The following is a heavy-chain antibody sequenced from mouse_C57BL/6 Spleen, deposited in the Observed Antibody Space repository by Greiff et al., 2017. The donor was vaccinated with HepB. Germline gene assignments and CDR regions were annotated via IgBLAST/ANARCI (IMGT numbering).Heavy chain of an antibody. V-gene: IGHV2-2*01. Sequence: VQVVESGPGLVQPSQRLSITCTVSGFSLTSYGVHWVRQSPGKGLEWLGVIWSGGSTDYNAAFISRLSISKDNSKSQVFFKMNSLQADDTAIYYCASISLYGNYYAMDYWGQGTSVTVSS. CDR3: ASISLYGNYYAMDY. J-gene: IGHJ4*01. CDR2: IWSGGST. D-gene: IGHD2-1*01. CDR1: GFSLTSYG.